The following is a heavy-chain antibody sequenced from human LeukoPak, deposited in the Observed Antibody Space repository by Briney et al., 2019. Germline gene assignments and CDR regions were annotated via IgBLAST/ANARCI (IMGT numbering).Heavy chain of an antibody. CDR2: IYTSGST. V-gene: IGHV4-61*02. CDR3: ASKSTAWTIDY. CDR1: GGSISSGSYY. J-gene: IGHJ4*02. Sequence: SQTLSLTCTVSGGSISSGSYYWSWIRQPAGKGLEWIGRIYTSGSTNYNPSLKSRVTLSIDTPKNQFSLRLSSVTAADTAVYYCASKSTAWTIDYWGQGTLVTVSS. D-gene: IGHD3/OR15-3a*01.